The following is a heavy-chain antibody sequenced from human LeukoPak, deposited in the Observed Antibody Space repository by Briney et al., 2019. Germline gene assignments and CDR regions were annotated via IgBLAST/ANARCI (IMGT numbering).Heavy chain of an antibody. Sequence: PERSLRLSCVASGFTFSSHVIHWVRQVPGEGLDWVAMISYDGNNKYYADSVKGRFTVSRDNSKNTLYLQMNSLSAEDTAVYHCARDQYGSGSRLIGMDVWGQGTTVTVSS. V-gene: IGHV3-30*04. D-gene: IGHD3-10*01. CDR3: ARDQYGSGSRLIGMDV. CDR2: ISYDGNNK. CDR1: GFTFSSHV. J-gene: IGHJ6*02.